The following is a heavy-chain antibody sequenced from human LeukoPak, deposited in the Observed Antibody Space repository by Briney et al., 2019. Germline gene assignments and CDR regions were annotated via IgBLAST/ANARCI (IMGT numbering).Heavy chain of an antibody. J-gene: IGHJ4*02. Sequence: SETLSLTCTVSGRSVSSSSYYGGWIRQPPGKGLEWIATIHYNGNTYYSPSLKNRVTISLDTSKNQFSLRVSSVTAADTAVYYCARLLARGDCDSWGQGTLVTVSS. CDR1: GRSVSSSSYY. V-gene: IGHV4-39*01. CDR3: ARLLARGDCDS. D-gene: IGHD3-10*01. CDR2: IHYNGNT.